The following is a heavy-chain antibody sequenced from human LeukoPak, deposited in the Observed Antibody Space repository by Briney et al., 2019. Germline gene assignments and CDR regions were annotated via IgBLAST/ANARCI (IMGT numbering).Heavy chain of an antibody. CDR3: ARVRSYGSGSYYSYYFDY. D-gene: IGHD3-10*01. Sequence: SETLSLTCTVSGGSLSSYCRSWIRQPAGHGLEWIGRIYTSRSTNYSTSLKSRVTMSVDTSKNQFSLKLSSVTAADTAVYYCARVRSYGSGSYYSYYFDYWGQGTLVTVSS. CDR1: GGSLSSYC. CDR2: IYTSRST. J-gene: IGHJ4*02. V-gene: IGHV4-4*07.